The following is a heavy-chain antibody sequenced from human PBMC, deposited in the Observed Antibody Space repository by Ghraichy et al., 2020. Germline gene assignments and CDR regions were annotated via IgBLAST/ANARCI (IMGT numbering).Heavy chain of an antibody. CDR2: ISGSGGRT. D-gene: IGHD3-22*01. V-gene: IGHV3-23*01. J-gene: IGHJ4*02. CDR3: AKEGYYYDSSGFLDY. Sequence: GGSLRLSCAASGFTFSNYAMSWVRQAPGKGLEWVSTISGSGGRTYYADSVKGRFTISRDNSKNTLYLQMNSLRAEDTAVYYCAKEGYYYDSSGFLDYWGQGTLVTVSS. CDR1: GFTFSNYA.